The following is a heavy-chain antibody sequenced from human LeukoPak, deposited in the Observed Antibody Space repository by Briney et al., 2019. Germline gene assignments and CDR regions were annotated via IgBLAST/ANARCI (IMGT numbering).Heavy chain of an antibody. D-gene: IGHD6-13*01. Sequence: GGSLGLSCAASGFTFSSYALSWVRQAPGKGLEWVSVISGSGGSTYYADSVKGRFTISRDNSKKTLYLQMNTLRAEDTAVYYCAIPPPSSISWYYFYAMDVWGQGTTVTVSS. CDR3: AIPPPSSISWYYFYAMDV. CDR1: GFTFSSYA. V-gene: IGHV3-23*01. CDR2: ISGSGGST. J-gene: IGHJ6*02.